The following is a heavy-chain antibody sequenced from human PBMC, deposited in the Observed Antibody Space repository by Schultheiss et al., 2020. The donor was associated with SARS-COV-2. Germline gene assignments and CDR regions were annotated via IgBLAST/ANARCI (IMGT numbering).Heavy chain of an antibody. Sequence: GGSLRLSCAASGFTFSSYAMSWVRQAPGKGLEWVSAISGSGGSTYYADSVKGRFTISRDNSKNTLYLQMNSLRAEDTAVYYCARDKERYCSGGSCYPNDFDYWGQGTLVTVSS. J-gene: IGHJ4*02. V-gene: IGHV3-23*01. CDR2: ISGSGGST. D-gene: IGHD2-15*01. CDR1: GFTFSSYA. CDR3: ARDKERYCSGGSCYPNDFDY.